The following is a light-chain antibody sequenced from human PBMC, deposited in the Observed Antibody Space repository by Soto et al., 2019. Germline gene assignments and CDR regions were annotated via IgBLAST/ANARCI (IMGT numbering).Light chain of an antibody. CDR2: DAS. CDR1: QSVSSSY. Sequence: IVMTQSPATLSVSPGERVTLSCRASQSVSSSYLAWYQQKPGQAPRLLIYDASTRATGVPARFRGSGSGTEFTLTITSLQSEDFTVYYCQQYKNWPPLTFGGGTKVDI. V-gene: IGKV3-15*01. J-gene: IGKJ4*01. CDR3: QQYKNWPPLT.